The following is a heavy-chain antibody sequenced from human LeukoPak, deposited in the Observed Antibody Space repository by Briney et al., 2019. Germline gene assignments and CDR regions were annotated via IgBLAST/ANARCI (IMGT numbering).Heavy chain of an antibody. CDR2: IYYSGST. J-gene: IGHJ6*03. Sequence: PSETLSLTCTVSGGSISSYYWSWIRQPPGKGLEWIGYIYYSGSTNYNPSLKSRVTISVDTSKNQFSLKLSSVTAADTAVYYCARGGGQQLDYYYYYMDVWGKGTTVTVSS. CDR3: ARGGGQQLDYYYYYMDV. V-gene: IGHV4-59*01. CDR1: GGSISSYY. D-gene: IGHD6-13*01.